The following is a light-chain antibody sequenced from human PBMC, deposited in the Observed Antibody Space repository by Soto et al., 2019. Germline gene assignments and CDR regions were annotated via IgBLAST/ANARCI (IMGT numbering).Light chain of an antibody. CDR3: QHYNSYSEA. CDR1: QSISSS. J-gene: IGKJ1*01. CDR2: KAS. V-gene: IGKV1-5*03. Sequence: DIQMTQSPSSLSASVGDRVTITCRASQSISSSLAWYQQRPGKAPKLLIYKASTLKSGVPSRFSGSGSGTEFTLTISSLQPHDFATYYCQHYNSYSEAFGQGTKVDIK.